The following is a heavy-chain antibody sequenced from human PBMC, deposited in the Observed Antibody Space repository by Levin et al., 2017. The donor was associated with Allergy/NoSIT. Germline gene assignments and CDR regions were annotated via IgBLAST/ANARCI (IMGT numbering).Heavy chain of an antibody. Sequence: GGSLRLSCAASGFTFSSHAMHWVRQAPGKGLEWVAVISHDGRNKYYADSVKGRFTISRDNSRNTVELLMNSLRPEDTALYFCAKDFYSGGAWLRAHDSWGQGTLVTVSS. J-gene: IGHJ4*02. CDR1: GFTFSSHA. V-gene: IGHV3-30*04. CDR2: ISHDGRNK. CDR3: AKDFYSGGAWLRAHDS. D-gene: IGHD3-10*01.